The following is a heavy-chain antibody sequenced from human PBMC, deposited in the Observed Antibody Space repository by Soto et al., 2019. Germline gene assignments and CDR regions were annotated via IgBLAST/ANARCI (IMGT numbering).Heavy chain of an antibody. CDR3: ASGSQYEISTGQTFDP. V-gene: IGHV4-39*01. J-gene: IGHJ5*02. CDR1: GGSIRSTSYY. CDR2: MYYSGST. Sequence: QVQLQESGPGLVKPSETLSLMCSVSGGSIRSTSYYWGWIRQPPGKGLEWIGTMYYSGSTFYNPSFQSRVAISVDTSNNQFSLKLNSVTAADTAVYYCASGSQYEISTGQTFDPWGQGTLVSVSS. D-gene: IGHD3-9*01.